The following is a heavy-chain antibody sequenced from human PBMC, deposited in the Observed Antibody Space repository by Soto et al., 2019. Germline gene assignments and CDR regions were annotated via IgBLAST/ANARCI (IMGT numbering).Heavy chain of an antibody. CDR3: AKDESVFGIVVVPAAISGPLDV. CDR1: GFTFHDYA. V-gene: IGHV3-23*01. CDR2: IAFTGSAT. J-gene: IGHJ6*02. D-gene: IGHD2-2*01. Sequence: GGSLRLSCATSGFTFHDYAMSWVRQAPGKGLEWVSAIAFTGSATYYADSVKGRFTISRDNSKNTLYLQMNSLRAEDTAVYYCAKDESVFGIVVVPAAISGPLDVWGQGTTVTVSS.